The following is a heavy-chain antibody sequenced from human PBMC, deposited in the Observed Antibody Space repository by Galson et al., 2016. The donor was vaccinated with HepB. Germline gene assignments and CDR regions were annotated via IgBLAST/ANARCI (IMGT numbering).Heavy chain of an antibody. CDR1: GGTFNAYY. CDR2: INHLGCP. D-gene: IGHD3-10*01. Sequence: ETLSLTCAVYGGTFNAYYWNWIRQPPGKGLEWIGEINHLGCPKYNPSLESRITISVDTSKSQFSLKLSSVTAADTAVYYCARFEGSGSYFVDQWGQGTLVTVSS. V-gene: IGHV4-34*01. J-gene: IGHJ4*01. CDR3: ARFEGSGSYFVDQ.